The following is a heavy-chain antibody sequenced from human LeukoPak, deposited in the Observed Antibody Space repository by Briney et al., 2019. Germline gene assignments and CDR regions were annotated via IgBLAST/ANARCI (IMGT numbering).Heavy chain of an antibody. Sequence: ASVKVSCKASGYTFTSYGISWVRQAPGQGLEWMGWISAYNGNTNYAQKFQGRVTMTRDTSISTAYMELSRLRSDDTAVYYCARVPRITMVRGVIVLDYWGQGTLVTVSS. V-gene: IGHV1-18*01. J-gene: IGHJ4*02. CDR2: ISAYNGNT. CDR3: ARVPRITMVRGVIVLDY. CDR1: GYTFTSYG. D-gene: IGHD3-10*01.